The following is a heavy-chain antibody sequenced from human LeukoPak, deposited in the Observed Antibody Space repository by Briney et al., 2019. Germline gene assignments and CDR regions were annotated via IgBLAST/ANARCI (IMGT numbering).Heavy chain of an antibody. J-gene: IGHJ4*02. CDR3: ARGGTSGYYFWYFDY. V-gene: IGHV3-33*01. CDR2: IWYDGSNK. CDR1: GFTFSSYG. D-gene: IGHD3-22*01. Sequence: GRSLRLSCAASGFTFSSYGVHWVRQAPGKGLEWVAVIWYDGSNKYYADSVKGRFTISRDNSKNTLYLQMNSLRAEDTAVYYCARGGTSGYYFWYFDYWGQGTLVTVSS.